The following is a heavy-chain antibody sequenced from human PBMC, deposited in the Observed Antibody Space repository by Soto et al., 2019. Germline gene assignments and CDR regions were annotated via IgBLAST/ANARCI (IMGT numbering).Heavy chain of an antibody. V-gene: IGHV1-69*06. D-gene: IGHD1-20*01. CDR1: GGTFSSYA. Sequence: ASVKVSCKASGGTFSSYAISWVRQAPGQGLEWMGGIIPIVGTANYAQKVQGRVTITADKTTSTAYMELSSLRSEDTAVYYCARDHNWNDVANYGMDVWGQGTTVTVSS. J-gene: IGHJ6*02. CDR2: IIPIVGTA. CDR3: ARDHNWNDVANYGMDV.